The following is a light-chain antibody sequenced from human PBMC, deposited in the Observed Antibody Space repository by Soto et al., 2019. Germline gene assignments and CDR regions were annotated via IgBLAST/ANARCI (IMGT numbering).Light chain of an antibody. J-gene: IGKJ5*01. V-gene: IGKV3-15*01. Sequence: EIGMTQSPATLSVSPGETATLSCRASQYVSNKVAWYQQKPGQAPSLLILGASTRATGVPARFSGSGSGTEFTLSISSLQSEDFAVYYCKQYKEWPPFTFGQGTRLE. CDR3: KQYKEWPPFT. CDR1: QYVSNK. CDR2: GAS.